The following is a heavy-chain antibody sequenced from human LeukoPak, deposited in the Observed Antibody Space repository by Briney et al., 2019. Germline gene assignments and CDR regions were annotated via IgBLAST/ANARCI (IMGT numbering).Heavy chain of an antibody. Sequence: GGSMRLSCAASGFAFSDHYMDWVRQAPGKWMEWVGRIRDKGNSYTTEYAASVKGRFTISRDDSKNSVYLQMNSLKTEDTAVYYCARVRYYYDSSGYYVNWGQGTLVTVSS. V-gene: IGHV3-72*01. CDR1: GFAFSDHY. J-gene: IGHJ4*02. CDR3: ARVRYYYDSSGYYVN. CDR2: IRDKGNSYTT. D-gene: IGHD3-22*01.